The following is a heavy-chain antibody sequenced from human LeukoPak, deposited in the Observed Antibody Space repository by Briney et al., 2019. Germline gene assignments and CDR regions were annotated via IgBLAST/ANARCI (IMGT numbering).Heavy chain of an antibody. D-gene: IGHD6-19*01. J-gene: IGHJ4*02. CDR2: IIRSGDST. V-gene: IGHV3-23*01. CDR3: AKSGSGWYRFDC. CDR1: GFPFSSYA. Sequence: GGSLSLSCAASGFPFSSYAMSWVRQAPGKGLGWVSAIIRSGDSTYYPDSVKGRFTISRDNSKNTLFLQMNSLRAEATAVYYCAKSGSGWYRFDCWGQGTLVTVSS.